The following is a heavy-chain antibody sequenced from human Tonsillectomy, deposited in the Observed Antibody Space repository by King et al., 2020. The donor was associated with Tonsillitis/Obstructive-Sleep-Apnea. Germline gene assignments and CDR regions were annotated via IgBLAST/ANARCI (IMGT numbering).Heavy chain of an antibody. CDR1: GFTFSNGW. V-gene: IGHV3-15*01. J-gene: IGHJ2*01. CDR3: TSDRRIAAGGINGWFFDL. D-gene: IGHD6-13*01. Sequence: VQLVESGGGLVKPGGSLRLSCAASGFTFSNGWMSWVRQPPGKGLEWVGRIKSKTDGGTTDYAAPVKGRFTISRDDSKNTLYLQMNSLKTEDTALYYCTSDRRIAAGGINGWFFDLWGHGTLVTVSS. CDR2: IKSKTDGGTT.